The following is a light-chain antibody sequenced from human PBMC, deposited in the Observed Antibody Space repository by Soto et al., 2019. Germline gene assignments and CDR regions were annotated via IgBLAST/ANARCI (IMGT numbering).Light chain of an antibody. J-gene: IGLJ2*01. Sequence: QSVLTQPPSASGTPRQRVTISCSGSSSNIGSNYVYWYQQLPGTAPKLLIYSNNQRPSGVPGRFSGSKSGTSASLAISGLRSEDEADYYCAAWDDSLSGVVFGGGTKLTVL. V-gene: IGLV1-47*02. CDR3: AAWDDSLSGVV. CDR2: SNN. CDR1: SSNIGSNY.